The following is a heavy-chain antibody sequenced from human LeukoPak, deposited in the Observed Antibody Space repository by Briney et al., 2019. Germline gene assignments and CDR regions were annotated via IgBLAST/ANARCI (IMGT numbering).Heavy chain of an antibody. J-gene: IGHJ4*02. D-gene: IGHD4-17*01. Sequence: GRSLRLSCAASGFTFSSYGMHWVRQAPGKGLEWVAVISYDGSNKYYADSVKGRFTISRDNSKNTLYLQMNSLRAEDTAVYYCAKGGSTTVTFDYWGQGTLVTVSS. CDR2: ISYDGSNK. CDR3: AKGGSTTVTFDY. CDR1: GFTFSSYG. V-gene: IGHV3-30*18.